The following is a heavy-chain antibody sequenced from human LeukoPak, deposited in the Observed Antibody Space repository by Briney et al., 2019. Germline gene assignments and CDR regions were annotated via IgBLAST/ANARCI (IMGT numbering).Heavy chain of an antibody. CDR2: MNPNSGNT. CDR3: ARASVERDWFDP. V-gene: IGHV1-8*03. D-gene: IGHD4-23*01. Sequence: ASVKVSCKASGYTFTSYDINWVRQAPGQGLEWMGWMNPNSGNTGYAQKFQGRVTITRNTSISTAYMELSSLRSEDTAVYYCARASVERDWFDPWGQGTLVTVSS. J-gene: IGHJ5*02. CDR1: GYTFTSYD.